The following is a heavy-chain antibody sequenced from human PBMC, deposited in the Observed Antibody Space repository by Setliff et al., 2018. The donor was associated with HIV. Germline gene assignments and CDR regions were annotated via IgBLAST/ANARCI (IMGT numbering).Heavy chain of an antibody. D-gene: IGHD3-22*01. J-gene: IGHJ3*02. CDR3: ARTAYYRDSSGYYSVAFDM. Sequence: PGGSLRLSCEASGFIFSNHDFHWVRQAAAKGLEWVAAIGTAGDAYYLDSVKGRFTISREDARNSGYLQMNSLRNDDTAVYFCARTAYYRDSSGYYSVAFDMWGPGTMVTVSS. V-gene: IGHV3-13*01. CDR2: IGTAGDA. CDR1: GFIFSNHD.